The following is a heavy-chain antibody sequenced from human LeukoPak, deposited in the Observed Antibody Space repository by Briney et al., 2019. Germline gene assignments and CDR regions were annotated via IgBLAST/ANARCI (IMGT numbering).Heavy chain of an antibody. CDR1: GGSISSHY. CDR3: ARVGGGQQLVASPLYYFDY. V-gene: IGHV4-59*11. D-gene: IGHD6-13*01. Sequence: KASETLSLTCTVSGGSISSHYWSWVRQPPGKGLEWIGYIYYSGSTKYNPSLKSRVTISVDTSKNQFSLKLSSVTAADTAVYYCARVGGGQQLVASPLYYFDYWGQGTLVTVSS. CDR2: IYYSGST. J-gene: IGHJ4*02.